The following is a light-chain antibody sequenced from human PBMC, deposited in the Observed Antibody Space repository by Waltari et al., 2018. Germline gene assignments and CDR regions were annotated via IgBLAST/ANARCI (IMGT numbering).Light chain of an antibody. V-gene: IGLV1-40*01. CDR1: SSNIGAGYD. CDR3: QSYDSSLSAAV. Sequence: QSVLTQPPSVSGAPGQRVTISCTGSSSNIGAGYDVHWYQQLPGTAPKLLLYGNTERPSGVPDRFSGAKSGTSASLAITGLQAEDESDYYCQSYDSSLSAAVFGGGTKLTVL. CDR2: GNT. J-gene: IGLJ3*02.